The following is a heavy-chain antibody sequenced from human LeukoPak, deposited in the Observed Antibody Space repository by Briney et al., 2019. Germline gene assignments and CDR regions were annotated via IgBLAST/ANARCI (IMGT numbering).Heavy chain of an antibody. V-gene: IGHV1-69*04. Sequence: VASVKVSCKASGGTFSSYTISWVRQAPGQGLEWMGRIIPILGIANYTQKFQGRVTITADKSTSTAYMELSSPRSEDTAVYYCARDASDYYGSGSYYVYWGQGTLVTVSS. CDR1: GGTFSSYT. CDR3: ARDASDYYGSGSYYVY. D-gene: IGHD3-10*01. CDR2: IIPILGIA. J-gene: IGHJ4*02.